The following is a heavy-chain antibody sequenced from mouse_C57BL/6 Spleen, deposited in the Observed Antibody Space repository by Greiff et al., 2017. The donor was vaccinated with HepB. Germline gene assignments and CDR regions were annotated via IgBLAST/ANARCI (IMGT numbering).Heavy chain of an antibody. J-gene: IGHJ1*03. CDR3: ARVVGSSYVWYFDV. CDR1: GYSITSGYD. Sequence: EVKLVESGPGMVKPSQSLSLTCTVTGYSITSGYDWHWIRHFPGNKLEWMGYISYSGSTNYNPSLKSRISITHDTSKNHFFLKLNSVTTEDTATYYCARVVGSSYVWYFDVWGTGTTVTVSS. D-gene: IGHD1-1*01. CDR2: ISYSGST. V-gene: IGHV3-1*01.